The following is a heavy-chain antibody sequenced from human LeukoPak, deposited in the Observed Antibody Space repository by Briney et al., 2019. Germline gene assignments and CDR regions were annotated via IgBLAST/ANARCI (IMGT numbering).Heavy chain of an antibody. J-gene: IGHJ4*02. CDR3: ARGRRAQRYYFDY. V-gene: IGHV3-30*04. Sequence: GRSLRLSCAASGFTFSSYAMHWVRQAPGKGLEGVAVISYDGSNKYYADSVKGRFTISRDNSKNTLYLQMNSLRAEDTAVYYCARGRRAQRYYFDYWGQGTLVTVSS. CDR2: ISYDGSNK. CDR1: GFTFSSYA.